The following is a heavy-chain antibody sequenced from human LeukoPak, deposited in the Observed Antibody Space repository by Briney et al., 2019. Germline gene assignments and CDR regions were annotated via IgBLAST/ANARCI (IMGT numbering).Heavy chain of an antibody. D-gene: IGHD6-13*01. Sequence: SVKVSCKASGGTFSSYAISWVRQAPGQGLEWMGRIIPIFGIANYAQKFQGRVTIAADKSTSTAYMELSSLRSEDTAVYYCARGTSSRETWYFDLWGRGTLVTVSS. J-gene: IGHJ2*01. CDR1: GGTFSSYA. V-gene: IGHV1-69*04. CDR2: IIPIFGIA. CDR3: ARGTSSRETWYFDL.